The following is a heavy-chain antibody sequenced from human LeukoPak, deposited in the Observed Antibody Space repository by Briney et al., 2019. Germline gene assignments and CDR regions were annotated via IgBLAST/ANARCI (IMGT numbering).Heavy chain of an antibody. CDR3: ARDGFGVSLDPRVEGDPTDAFDI. D-gene: IGHD2-8*01. V-gene: IGHV3-11*01. CDR2: ISSSGSTI. Sequence: PGGSLRLSCAASGFTFSDYYMGWIRQAPGKGLEWVSYISSSGSTIYYADSVKGRFTISRDNAKNSLYPQMNSLRAEDTAVYYCARDGFGVSLDPRVEGDPTDAFDIWGQGTMVTVSS. CDR1: GFTFSDYY. J-gene: IGHJ3*02.